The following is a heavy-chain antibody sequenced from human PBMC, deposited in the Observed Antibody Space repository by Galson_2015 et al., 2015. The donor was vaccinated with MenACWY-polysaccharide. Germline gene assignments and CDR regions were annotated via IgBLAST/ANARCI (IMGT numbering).Heavy chain of an antibody. J-gene: IGHJ4*02. CDR1: GFTLNSSW. CDR3: TRWSQYSANYGGD. D-gene: IGHD6-6*01. Sequence: SLRLSCAASGFTLNSSWMHWVRQAPGKGLEWVSRIISDGSSTSYADSVRGRFTISRDNAKNMLHLQMNGLRGEDTAVYYCTRWSQYSANYGGDWGQGTLVTVSS. CDR2: IISDGSST. V-gene: IGHV3-74*01.